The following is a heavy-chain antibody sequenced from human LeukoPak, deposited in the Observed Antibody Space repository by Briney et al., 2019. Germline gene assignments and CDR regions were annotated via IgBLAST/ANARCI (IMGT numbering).Heavy chain of an antibody. V-gene: IGHV4-31*03. J-gene: IGHJ5*02. Sequence: SQTLSLTCTVSGGSISSGGYYWSWIRQHPGKGLEWIGYIYYSGSTCYNPSLKSRVTISVDTSKNQFSLKLSSVTAADTAVYYCARANTYYDILTGPMGPNWFDPWGQGTLVTVSS. CDR2: IYYSGST. D-gene: IGHD3-9*01. CDR1: GGSISSGGYY. CDR3: ARANTYYDILTGPMGPNWFDP.